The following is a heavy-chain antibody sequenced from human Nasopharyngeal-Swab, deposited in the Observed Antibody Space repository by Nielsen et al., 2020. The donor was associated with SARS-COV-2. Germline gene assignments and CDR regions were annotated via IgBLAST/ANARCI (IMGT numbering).Heavy chain of an antibody. CDR1: GFTFSSYG. V-gene: IGHV3-30*03. CDR2: MSNDGNYK. CDR3: ARDNGYCSGDACYLGGWLDP. Sequence: GGSLRLSCAGSGFTFSSYGMNWVRQAPGKGLEWVAVMSNDGNYKFYADSVKGRFTISRDNSKNTLYLQMNSLRAEDTAVYYCARDNGYCSGDACYLGGWLDPWGQGPRSPSPQ. J-gene: IGHJ5*02. D-gene: IGHD2-15*01.